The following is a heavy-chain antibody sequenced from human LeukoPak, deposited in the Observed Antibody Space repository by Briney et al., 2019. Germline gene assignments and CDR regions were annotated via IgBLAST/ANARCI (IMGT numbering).Heavy chain of an antibody. CDR1: GFTFSLYW. CDR2: IKQDGSKK. CDR3: AREGEGGFDI. V-gene: IGHV3-7*01. Sequence: GGSLRLSCAASGFTFSLYWISWVRQTPGKGLEWMANIKQDGSKKEYEDSVKGRFTISRDNAEKSLYLQMDSLRAEDTAVYYCAREGEGGFDIWGQGTTVTVSS. J-gene: IGHJ6*02. D-gene: IGHD3-16*01.